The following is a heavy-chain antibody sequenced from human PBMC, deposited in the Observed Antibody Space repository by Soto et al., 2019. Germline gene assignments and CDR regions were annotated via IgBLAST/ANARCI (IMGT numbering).Heavy chain of an antibody. CDR2: IYYSGST. V-gene: IGHV4-39*01. J-gene: IGHJ4*02. CDR1: GGSISSSSYY. D-gene: IGHD2-21*02. Sequence: QLQLQESGPGLVKPSETLSLTCTVSGGSISSSSYYWGWIRQPPGKGLEWIGSIYYSGSTYYNPFLKSRVTISVDTSKNQFSLKLSSVTAADTAVYYCARLYGGNSVGFDYWGQGTLVTVSS. CDR3: ARLYGGNSVGFDY.